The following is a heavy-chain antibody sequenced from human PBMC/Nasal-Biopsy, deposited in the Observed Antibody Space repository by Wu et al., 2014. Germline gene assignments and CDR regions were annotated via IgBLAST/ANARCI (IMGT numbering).Heavy chain of an antibody. D-gene: IGHD1-1*01. CDR2: IYYSGTT. V-gene: IGHV4-31*03. J-gene: IGHJ6*02. CDR1: GANINSGGFY. CDR3: VRDAPTGTPGYHFAMDV. Sequence: TLSLTCNVSGANINSGGFYWSWIRQFPGKGLEWIGYIYYSGTTYYNPSLKSRVTISLDTSKTHFSLKLSSVTASDTAVYYCVRDAPTGTPGYHFAMDVWGQGTTVTVSS.